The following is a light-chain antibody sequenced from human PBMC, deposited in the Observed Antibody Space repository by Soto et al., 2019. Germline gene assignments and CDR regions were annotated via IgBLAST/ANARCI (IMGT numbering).Light chain of an antibody. Sequence: QSALTQPGSVSGSTGKSVTISCTGTSSDVGGYNYVSWYQQHPGKAPKLMIYDVSKRPSGVPDRFSGSKSGNTASLTISGLQAEDEADYYCCSYAGSSWVFGGGTKVTV. V-gene: IGLV2-11*01. CDR1: SSDVGGYNY. CDR3: CSYAGSSWV. CDR2: DVS. J-gene: IGLJ2*01.